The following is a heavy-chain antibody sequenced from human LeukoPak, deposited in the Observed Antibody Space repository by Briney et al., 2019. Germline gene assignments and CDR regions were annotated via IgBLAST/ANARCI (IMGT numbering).Heavy chain of an antibody. V-gene: IGHV3-30-3*01. CDR1: GFTFSSYA. J-gene: IGHJ4*02. CDR3: ALHDSSGYYYFDY. CDR2: TSYDGSNK. Sequence: PGGSLRLSCEASGFTFSSYAMHWVRQAPGKGLEWVAVTSYDGSNKYYADSVKGRFTISRDNSKNTLYLQMNSLRAEDTAVYYCALHDSSGYYYFDYWGQGTLVTVSS. D-gene: IGHD3-22*01.